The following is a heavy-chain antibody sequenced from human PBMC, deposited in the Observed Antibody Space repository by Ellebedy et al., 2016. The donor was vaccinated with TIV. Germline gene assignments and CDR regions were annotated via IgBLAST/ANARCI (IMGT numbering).Heavy chain of an antibody. J-gene: IGHJ6*02. Sequence: GESLKISCAASGFTFSSYAMHWVRQAPGKGLEWVAVISYDGSNKYYADSVKGRFTISRDNSKNTLYLQMNSLRAEDTAVYYCARDYPSGWFGEIPYYYYGMDVWGQGTTVTVSS. CDR3: ARDYPSGWFGEIPYYYYGMDV. V-gene: IGHV3-30-3*01. CDR2: ISYDGSNK. CDR1: GFTFSSYA. D-gene: IGHD3-10*01.